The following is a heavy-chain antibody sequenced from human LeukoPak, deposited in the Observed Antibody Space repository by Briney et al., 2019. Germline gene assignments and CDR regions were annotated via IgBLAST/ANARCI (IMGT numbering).Heavy chain of an antibody. CDR1: GGTFSSYA. D-gene: IGHD1-26*01. CDR2: IIPILGIA. V-gene: IGHV1-69*04. CDR3: ARDLEGVGATRYDY. J-gene: IGHJ4*02. Sequence: SVKVSCKASGGTFSSYAISWVRQAPGQGLEWMGRIIPILGIANYAQKFQGRVTITADKSTSTAYMELSSLRSEDTAVYYCARDLEGVGATRYDYWGQGTLVTVSS.